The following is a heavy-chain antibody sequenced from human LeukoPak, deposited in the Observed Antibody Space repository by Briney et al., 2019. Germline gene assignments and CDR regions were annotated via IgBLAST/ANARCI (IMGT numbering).Heavy chain of an antibody. CDR2: ISRGGSPI. CDR3: VITAGPPTDH. V-gene: IGHV3-11*04. Sequence: GGSLRLSCIASGITFSDYYMNWIRQAPGKGLEWLSFISRGGSPIYYADSVKGRFTISRDNAKNSLYLQMNSLRVEDTAMYYCVITAGPPTDHWGQGALVTVSS. CDR1: GITFSDYY. J-gene: IGHJ4*01. D-gene: IGHD1-14*01.